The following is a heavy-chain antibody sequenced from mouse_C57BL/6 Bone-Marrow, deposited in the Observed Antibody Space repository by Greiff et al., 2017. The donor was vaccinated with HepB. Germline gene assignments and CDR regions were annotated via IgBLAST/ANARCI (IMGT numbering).Heavy chain of an antibody. D-gene: IGHD2-10*01. J-gene: IGHJ1*03. V-gene: IGHV1-72*01. Sequence: QVQLQQPGAELVKPGASVKLSCKASGYTFTSYWMHWVKQRPGRGLEWIGRIDPNSGGTKYNEKFKSKATLTVDKHSSTAYMQLSSLTSEEAAVYYCARSYYRYVEVWGRGTTVTVTA. CDR2: IDPNSGGT. CDR1: GYTFTSYW. CDR3: ARSYYRYVEV.